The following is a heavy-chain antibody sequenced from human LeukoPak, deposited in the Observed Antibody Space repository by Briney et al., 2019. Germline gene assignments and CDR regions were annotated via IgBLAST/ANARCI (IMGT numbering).Heavy chain of an antibody. V-gene: IGHV4-31*03. CDR3: ARDYCSSTSCKGDFDY. D-gene: IGHD2-2*01. CDR1: GGSISSGGYY. Sequence: SQTLSLTCTVSGGSISSGGYYWSWIRQHPGKGLEWIGYIYYSGSTYYNPSLKSRVTISVDTSKNQFSLKLSSVTAADTAVYYCARDYCSSTSCKGDFDYWGQGILVTVSS. J-gene: IGHJ4*02. CDR2: IYYSGST.